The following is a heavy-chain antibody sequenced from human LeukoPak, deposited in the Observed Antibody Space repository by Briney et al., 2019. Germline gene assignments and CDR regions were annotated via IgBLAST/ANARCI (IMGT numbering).Heavy chain of an antibody. D-gene: IGHD3-22*01. J-gene: IGHJ6*02. V-gene: IGHV1-46*01. Sequence: ASVKVSCKASGYTFTSYYMHWVRQAPGQGLEWMGIIHPSGGSTSYAQKFQGRVTMTRDTSTSTVYMELSSLRSEDTAVYYCAREDSSGYYSGNYYYYGMDVWGQGTTVTVSS. CDR2: IHPSGGST. CDR3: AREDSSGYYSGNYYYYGMDV. CDR1: GYTFTSYY.